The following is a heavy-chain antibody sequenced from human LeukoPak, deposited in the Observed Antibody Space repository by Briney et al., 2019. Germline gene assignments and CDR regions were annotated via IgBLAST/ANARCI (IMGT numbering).Heavy chain of an antibody. V-gene: IGHV1-69*02. CDR2: IIPILGIA. CDR1: GGTFSSYT. Sequence: GASVKVSCKASGGTFSSYTISWVRQAPGQGLEWMGRIIPILGIANYAQKFQGRVTITADESTSTAYMELSSLRSEDTAVYYCARPWYYYDSSGYSDPSDAFDIWGQGTMVTVSS. J-gene: IGHJ3*02. D-gene: IGHD3-22*01. CDR3: ARPWYYYDSSGYSDPSDAFDI.